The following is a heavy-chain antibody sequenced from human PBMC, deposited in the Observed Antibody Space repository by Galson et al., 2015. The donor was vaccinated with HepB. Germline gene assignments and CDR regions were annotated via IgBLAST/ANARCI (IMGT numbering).Heavy chain of an antibody. Sequence: SLRLSCAASRFTFSSYSMNWVRQAPGKGLEWVSSISSSSSYIYYADSVKGRFTISRDNAKTSLYLQMNSLGAEDTAVYYCASNMRYCRGGSCYATEKYCYYGMDVWGPGTPVTASS. D-gene: IGHD2-15*01. CDR1: RFTFSSYS. CDR2: ISSSSSYI. J-gene: IGHJ6*02. CDR3: ASNMRYCRGGSCYATEKYCYYGMDV. V-gene: IGHV3-21*01.